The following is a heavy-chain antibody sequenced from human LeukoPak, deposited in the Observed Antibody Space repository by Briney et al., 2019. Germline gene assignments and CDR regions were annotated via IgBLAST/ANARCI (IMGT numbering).Heavy chain of an antibody. CDR1: GLTVITNE. D-gene: IGHD6-19*01. Sequence: GGSLKPSFQASGLTVITNELAWFRQAQGKVLKWFSSIGGGSTYYADSRKGRFTISRDNSKNTLHLQMNSLRAEDTAVYYCARVGFGYSSFRGSPGTYYFDYWGQGTLVTVSS. CDR3: ARVGFGYSSFRGSPGTYYFDY. CDR2: IGGGST. V-gene: IGHV3-38-3*01. J-gene: IGHJ4*02.